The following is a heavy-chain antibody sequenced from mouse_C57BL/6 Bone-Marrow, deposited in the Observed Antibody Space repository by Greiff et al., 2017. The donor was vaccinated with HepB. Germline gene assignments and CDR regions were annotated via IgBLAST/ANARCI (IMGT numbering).Heavy chain of an antibody. CDR1: GYTFTDYE. V-gene: IGHV1-15*01. Sequence: VKLMESGAELVRPGASVTLSCKASGYTFTDYEMHWVKQTPVHGLEWIGAIDPETGGTAYNQKFKGKAILTADKSSSTAYMELRSLPSEDSAVYYCTRGGDYYGSSPFDYWGQGTTLTVSS. D-gene: IGHD1-1*01. J-gene: IGHJ2*01. CDR3: TRGGDYYGSSPFDY. CDR2: IDPETGGT.